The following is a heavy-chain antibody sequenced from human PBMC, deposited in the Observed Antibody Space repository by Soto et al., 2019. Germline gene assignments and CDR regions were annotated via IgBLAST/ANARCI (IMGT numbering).Heavy chain of an antibody. CDR1: GGSISSSSYY. D-gene: IGHD3-16*01. CDR3: AAGGGIPRYY. CDR2: IYHSGST. J-gene: IGHJ4*02. Sequence: PSETLSLTCTVSGGSISSSSYYWGWIRQPPGKGLEWIGYIYHSGSTYYNPSLKSRVTISVDRSKNQFSLKLSSVTAADTAVYYSAAGGGIPRYYWGQGTLVTVSS. V-gene: IGHV4-39*07.